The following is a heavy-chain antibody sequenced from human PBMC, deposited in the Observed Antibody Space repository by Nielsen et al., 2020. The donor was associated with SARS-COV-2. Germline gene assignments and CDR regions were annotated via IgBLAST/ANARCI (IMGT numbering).Heavy chain of an antibody. CDR3: ARGYGMDV. Sequence: GESLKISCAASGFTFSSYWMSWVRQAPGKGLDWVANIKQDGSEKYYVDSVKGRFTISRDNAKNSLYLQMNSLRAEDTAVYYCARGYGMDVWGQGTTVTVSS. CDR2: IKQDGSEK. J-gene: IGHJ6*02. V-gene: IGHV3-7*03. CDR1: GFTFSSYW.